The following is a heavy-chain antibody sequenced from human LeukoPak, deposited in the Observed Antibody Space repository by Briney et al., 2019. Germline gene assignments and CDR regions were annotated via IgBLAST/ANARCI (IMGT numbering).Heavy chain of an antibody. CDR1: GFTFSSYG. D-gene: IGHD6-13*01. CDR3: ARDRAAADLDY. J-gene: IGHJ4*02. V-gene: IGHV3-33*01. CDR2: IWYDGSNK. Sequence: PGRSLRLSCAASGFTFSSYGMHWVRQAPGKGREWVAVIWYDGSNKFYADSVKGRFTISRDNSKNTLYLQMNSLRAEDTAVYYCARDRAAADLDYWGQGTLVTVSS.